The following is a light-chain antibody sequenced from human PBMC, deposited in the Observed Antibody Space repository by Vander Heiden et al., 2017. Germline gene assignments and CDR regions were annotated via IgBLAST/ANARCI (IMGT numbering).Light chain of an antibody. V-gene: IGLV1-44*01. J-gene: IGLJ2*01. CDR2: NNN. CDR1: SSNIGSNA. CDR3: AAWDDSLNGPV. Sequence: QSVLTQPPSASGTPGQRVTIYCSGSSSNIGSNAANWYQQLPGTAPKLLMYNNNQRPSGVPDRFSGSKSGTSASLAISGLQSEDEADYYCAAWDDSLNGPVFGGGTKLTVL.